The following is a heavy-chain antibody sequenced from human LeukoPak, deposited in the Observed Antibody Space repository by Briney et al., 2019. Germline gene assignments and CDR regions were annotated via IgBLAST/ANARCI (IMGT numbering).Heavy chain of an antibody. V-gene: IGHV1-69*11. Sequence: GASVKASCKSSGGTISTHAINWVRQAPGQGLEWMGRIIPILSQTNYALKFRGRFTMTADESTNTAYMELSSLKSEDTAVYFYAKVRGSDAFDLWGQGTMVTVSS. D-gene: IGHD3-10*01. CDR2: IIPILSQT. CDR3: AKVRGSDAFDL. CDR1: GGTISTHA. J-gene: IGHJ3*01.